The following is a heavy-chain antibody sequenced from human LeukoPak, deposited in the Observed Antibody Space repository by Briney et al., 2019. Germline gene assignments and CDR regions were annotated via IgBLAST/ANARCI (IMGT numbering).Heavy chain of an antibody. D-gene: IGHD3-10*01. Sequence: SETLSLTCAVYGGSFSGYYWSWIRQPPGKGLEWIGEINHSGSTNYNPSLKSRVTISVDTSKNQFSLKLSSVTAADTAVYYCARAQRLWSYYGSGSYLNYYYYGMDVRGQGTTVTVSS. V-gene: IGHV4-34*01. CDR1: GGSFSGYY. J-gene: IGHJ6*02. CDR3: ARAQRLWSYYGSGSYLNYYYYGMDV. CDR2: INHSGST.